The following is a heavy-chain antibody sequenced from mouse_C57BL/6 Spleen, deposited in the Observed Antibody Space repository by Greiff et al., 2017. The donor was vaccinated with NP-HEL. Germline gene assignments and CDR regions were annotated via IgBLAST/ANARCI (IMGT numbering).Heavy chain of an antibody. CDR2: ISSGGDYI. Sequence: EVKLMESGEGLVKPGGSLKLSCAASGFTFSSYAMSWVRQTPEKRLEWVAYISSGGDYIYYADTVKGRFTISRDNARNTLYLQMSSLKSEDTAMYYCTRENWDGCAYWGQGTLVTVSA. CDR3: TRENWDGCAY. CDR1: GFTFSSYA. V-gene: IGHV5-9-1*02. D-gene: IGHD4-1*01. J-gene: IGHJ3*01.